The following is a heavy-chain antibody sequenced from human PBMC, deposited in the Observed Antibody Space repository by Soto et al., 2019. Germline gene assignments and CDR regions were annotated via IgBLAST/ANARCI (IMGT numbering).Heavy chain of an antibody. Sequence: PSQTLSLPRVISGDSVSSNSAAWNWIRQSPSRGLEWLGRTYYRSKWYNDYAVSVKSRITINPDTSKNQFSLQLNSVTPENTAVNYCARVDCSGGSCYPGWFDSWGQGTLVTVSS. CDR3: ARVDCSGGSCYPGWFDS. CDR2: TYYRSKWYN. J-gene: IGHJ5*01. CDR1: GDSVSSNSAA. D-gene: IGHD2-15*01. V-gene: IGHV6-1*01.